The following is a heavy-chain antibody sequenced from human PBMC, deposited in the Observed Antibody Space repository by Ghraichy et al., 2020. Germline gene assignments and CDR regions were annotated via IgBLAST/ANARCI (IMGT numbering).Heavy chain of an antibody. J-gene: IGHJ4*02. Sequence: SVKVSCKASGGTFSNYAIIWVRQAPGQGLEWMGGIVPTLSTTNYAQKFQGRVTFIADESTSTAYMELSSLRSEDTAVYYCARPLSCRGRNCYNNLDYWGQGTLVTVSS. CDR1: GGTFSNYA. CDR3: ARPLSCRGRNCYNNLDY. D-gene: IGHD2-15*01. CDR2: IVPTLSTT. V-gene: IGHV1-69*13.